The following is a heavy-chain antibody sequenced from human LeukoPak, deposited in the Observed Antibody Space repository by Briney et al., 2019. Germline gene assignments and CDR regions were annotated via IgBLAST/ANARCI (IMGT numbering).Heavy chain of an antibody. CDR1: GYSIISGYY. V-gene: IGHV4-38-2*02. J-gene: IGHJ4*02. CDR3: ARKISSGWRDPYYFDY. D-gene: IGHD6-19*01. Sequence: PSETLSLTCTVSGYSIISGYYWGWIRQPPGKGLEWIGSIYHSGSTYYNPSLKSRVTISVDTSKNQFSLKLSSVTAADTAVYYCARKISSGWRDPYYFDYWGQGTLVTVSS. CDR2: IYHSGST.